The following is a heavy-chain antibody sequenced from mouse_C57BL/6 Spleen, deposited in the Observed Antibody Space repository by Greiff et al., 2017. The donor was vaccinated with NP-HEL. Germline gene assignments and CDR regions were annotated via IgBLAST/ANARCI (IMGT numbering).Heavy chain of an antibody. V-gene: IGHV1-59*01. Sequence: VQLQQPGAELVRPGPSVKLSCKASGYTFTSYWMHWVKQRPGQGLEWIGVIDPSDSYTNYNQKFKGKATLTVDTSSSTAYMQLSSLTSEDSAVYYCARSWGYAMDYWGQGTSVTVSS. CDR1: GYTFTSYW. CDR3: ARSWGYAMDY. D-gene: IGHD4-1*01. CDR2: IDPSDSYT. J-gene: IGHJ4*01.